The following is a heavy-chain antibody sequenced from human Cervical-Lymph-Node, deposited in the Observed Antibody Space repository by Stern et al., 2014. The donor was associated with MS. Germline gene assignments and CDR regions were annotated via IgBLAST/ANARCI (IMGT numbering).Heavy chain of an antibody. D-gene: IGHD2-2*01. J-gene: IGHJ4*02. Sequence: QVQLVQSGGEVKKPGASVKVSCKASGYTFTSYGISWVRQAPGQGLEWLGWINAYNGNAKYAQTLQGRVTMTTDTSTSTAYLELRSLRSDDTAVYYCSRVDTVVLPHPRDLDFWGQGTLVTVSS. V-gene: IGHV1-18*01. CDR3: SRVDTVVLPHPRDLDF. CDR2: INAYNGNA. CDR1: GYTFTSYG.